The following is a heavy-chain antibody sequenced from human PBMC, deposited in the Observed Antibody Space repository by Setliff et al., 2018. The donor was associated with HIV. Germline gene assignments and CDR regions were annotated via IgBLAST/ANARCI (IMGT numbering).Heavy chain of an antibody. CDR1: GGSFSGYY. V-gene: IGHV4-34*01. Sequence: SETLSLTCAVYGGSFSGYYWGWIRQPPGKGLEWIGYIYYSGSTNYNPSLKSRVTISVDTSKNHFSLKLRSVTAADTAVYYCARTRKRPYDILTGYYIDYWGQGTLVTVSS. J-gene: IGHJ4*02. D-gene: IGHD3-9*01. CDR3: ARTRKRPYDILTGYYIDY. CDR2: IYYSGST.